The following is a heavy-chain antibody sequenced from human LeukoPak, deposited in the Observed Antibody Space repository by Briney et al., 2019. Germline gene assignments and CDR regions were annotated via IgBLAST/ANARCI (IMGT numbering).Heavy chain of an antibody. Sequence: GRSLRLSCAASGFTSSSYGMHWVRQAPGKGLEWVAVISYDGSNKYYADSVKGRFTISRDNSKNTLYLQMNSLRAEDTAVYYCAKSGDGDYYYYGMDVWGQGTTVTVSS. V-gene: IGHV3-30*18. D-gene: IGHD2-21*01. J-gene: IGHJ6*02. CDR3: AKSGDGDYYYYGMDV. CDR1: GFTSSSYG. CDR2: ISYDGSNK.